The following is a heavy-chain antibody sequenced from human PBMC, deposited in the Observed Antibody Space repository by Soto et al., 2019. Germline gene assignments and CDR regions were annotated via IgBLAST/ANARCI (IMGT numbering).Heavy chain of an antibody. CDR3: AKGGPMVRGPRGYFDY. V-gene: IGHV3-30*18. J-gene: IGHJ4*02. CDR2: ISYDGSNK. Sequence: QVQLVESGGGVVQPGRSLXXXXXASGFTFSXYGMHWVRQAPGKGLEWVAVISYDGSNKYYADSVKGRFTISRDNSKNTLYLQMNSLRAEDTAVYYCAKGGPMVRGPRGYFDYWGQGTLVTVSS. D-gene: IGHD3-10*01. CDR1: GFTFSXYG.